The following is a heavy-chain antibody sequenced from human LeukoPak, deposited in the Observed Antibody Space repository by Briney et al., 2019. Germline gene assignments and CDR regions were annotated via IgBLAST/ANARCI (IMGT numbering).Heavy chain of an antibody. D-gene: IGHD5-18*01. V-gene: IGHV3-9*03. CDR1: GFTFDDYA. Sequence: PGGSLRLSCAASGFTFDDYAMHWVRQAPGKGLEWVSGISWNSGSIGYADSVKGRFTIARDNAKNSLYLQMNSLRAEDMALYYCAKGIQLWSPFDYWGQGTQVTVSS. CDR2: ISWNSGSI. CDR3: AKGIQLWSPFDY. J-gene: IGHJ4*02.